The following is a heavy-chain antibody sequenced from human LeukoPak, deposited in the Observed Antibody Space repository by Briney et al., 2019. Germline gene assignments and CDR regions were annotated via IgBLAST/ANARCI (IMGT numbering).Heavy chain of an antibody. J-gene: IGHJ6*03. CDR3: ASGMGLSGYYMDV. V-gene: IGHV4-61*05. CDR2: IHSSWSP. D-gene: IGHD3-16*02. CDR1: GGSISSSSYY. Sequence: KASETLSLTCTVSGGSISSSSYYWGWIRQPPGTGLEWIGYIHSSWSPHYNPSFESRVTTSVDTSKNQFSLKLSSVTAADTAVYYCASGMGLSGYYMDVWGKGTTVTVSS.